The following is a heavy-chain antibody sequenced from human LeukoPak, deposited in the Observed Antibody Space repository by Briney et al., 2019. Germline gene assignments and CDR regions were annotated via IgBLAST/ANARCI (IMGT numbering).Heavy chain of an antibody. J-gene: IGHJ4*02. Sequence: PSETLSLTCTVSGSSISSGSYYWSWIRQPAGKGLEWIGRIYTSGSTNYNPSLKSRVTISLDTSKNQFSLNLSSVTAADTAVYYCARGPGGSSSSDFDYWGQGTLVTVSS. CDR3: ARGPGGSSSSDFDY. V-gene: IGHV4-61*02. CDR2: IYTSGST. D-gene: IGHD6-6*01. CDR1: GSSISSGSYY.